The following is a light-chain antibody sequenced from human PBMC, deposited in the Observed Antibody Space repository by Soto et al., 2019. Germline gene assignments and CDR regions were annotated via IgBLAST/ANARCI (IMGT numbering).Light chain of an antibody. CDR2: DAS. Sequence: DIQMTQSPSTLSGSVGDRVTITCRASQTISSWLAWYQQKPGKAPKLLIYDASSLESGVPSRFSGSGSGTEFTLTISSLQPDDFATYYCQQDYNYPRAFGQGTKVDIK. CDR3: QQDYNYPRA. V-gene: IGKV1-5*01. CDR1: QTISSW. J-gene: IGKJ1*01.